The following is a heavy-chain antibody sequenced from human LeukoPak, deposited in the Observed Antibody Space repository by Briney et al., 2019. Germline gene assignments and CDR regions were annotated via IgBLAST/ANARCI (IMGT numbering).Heavy chain of an antibody. J-gene: IGHJ4*02. D-gene: IGHD3-9*01. CDR1: GFTFGDYA. Sequence: GGSLRLSCTASGFTFGDYAMSWVRQAPGKGLEWVGFIRSKAYGGTTEYAASVKGRFTISRDDSKSIAYLQMNSLKTEDTAVYYCTRPARVCSYYDILTGYFPGLDYWGQGTLVTVSS. CDR2: IRSKAYGGTT. CDR3: TRPARVCSYYDILTGYFPGLDY. V-gene: IGHV3-49*04.